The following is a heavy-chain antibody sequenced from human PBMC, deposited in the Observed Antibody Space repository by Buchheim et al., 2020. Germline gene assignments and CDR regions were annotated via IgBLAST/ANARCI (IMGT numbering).Heavy chain of an antibody. CDR3: AKGYDFWSGSLEC. Sequence: EVQLLESGGGLVQPGGSLRLSCAASGFSFSGYAMSWVRQAPGRGLEWVSSISGSGGTTFYADSVKGRFCISRDNSKNTLYLQMNSLRAEDTAVYFCAKGYDFWSGSLECWGQGTL. D-gene: IGHD3-3*01. CDR1: GFSFSGYA. V-gene: IGHV3-23*01. CDR2: ISGSGGTT. J-gene: IGHJ4*02.